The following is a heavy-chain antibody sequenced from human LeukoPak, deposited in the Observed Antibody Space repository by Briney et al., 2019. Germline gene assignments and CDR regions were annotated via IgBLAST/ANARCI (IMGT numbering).Heavy chain of an antibody. V-gene: IGHV1-46*01. CDR3: ARGVYPYYFDY. Sequence: ASVKVSCKASGYTFTDYHMHWVRQAPGQGLEWMGIINPSGGRTNYAQKFQGRVTMTSDTSTSTVYMELSSLTSEDTAVYYCARGVYPYYFDYWGQGTLVTVSS. D-gene: IGHD6-13*01. CDR1: GYTFTDYH. CDR2: INPSGGRT. J-gene: IGHJ4*02.